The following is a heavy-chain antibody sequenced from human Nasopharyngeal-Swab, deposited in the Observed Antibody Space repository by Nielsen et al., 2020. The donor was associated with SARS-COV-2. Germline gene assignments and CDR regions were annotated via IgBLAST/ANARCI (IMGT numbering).Heavy chain of an antibody. V-gene: IGHV3-74*01. D-gene: IGHD4-23*01. J-gene: IGHJ4*02. CDR2: INRDGSTI. CDR3: ATVGVGY. CDR1: GFTFSSSW. Sequence: SCAASGFTFSSSWMQWVRQAPGKGLAWVSRINRDGSTITYADSVKGRFTISRDNAKNTLYLQMNSLRAEDTAVYYCATVGVGYWGQGTLVTVSS.